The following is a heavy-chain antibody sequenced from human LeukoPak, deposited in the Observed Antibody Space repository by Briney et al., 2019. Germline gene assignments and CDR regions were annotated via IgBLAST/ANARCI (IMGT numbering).Heavy chain of an antibody. CDR2: IKQDGSEK. CDR1: GFTFSSYW. J-gene: IGHJ6*02. D-gene: IGHD4-17*01. CDR3: ARDLGYYGEPLGYGMDV. Sequence: GGSLRLSCAASGFTFSSYWMSWVRQAPGKGLEWVANIKQDGSEKYYVDSVKGRFTISRDNAKNSLYLQMNSLRAEDTAVYYCARDLGYYGEPLGYGMDVWGQGTTVTVSS. V-gene: IGHV3-7*05.